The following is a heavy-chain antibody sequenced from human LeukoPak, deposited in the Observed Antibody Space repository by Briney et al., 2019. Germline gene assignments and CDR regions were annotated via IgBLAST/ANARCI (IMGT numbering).Heavy chain of an antibody. CDR1: GGTFSSYA. CDR3: ARGGEMATIPDY. CDR2: IIPIFGTA. Sequence: ASVKVSCKASGGTFSSYAISWVRQAPGQGLEWVGGIIPIFGTANYAQKFQGRVTITADESTSTAYMELSNLRSEDTAVYYCARGGEMATIPDYWGQGTLVTVSS. D-gene: IGHD5-24*01. V-gene: IGHV1-69*13. J-gene: IGHJ4*02.